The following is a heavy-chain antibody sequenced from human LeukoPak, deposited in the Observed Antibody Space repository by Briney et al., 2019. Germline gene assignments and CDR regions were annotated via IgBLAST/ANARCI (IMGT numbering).Heavy chain of an antibody. V-gene: IGHV5-10-1*01. J-gene: IGHJ4*02. D-gene: IGHD6-13*01. Sequence: GESLKISCKGSGYSFTSYRISWVRQMPGKGLEWMGRIDPSDSYTNYSPSFQGHVTISADKSISTAYLQWSSLKALDTAMYYCARQPGYSSSPDYWGQGTLVTVSS. CDR1: GYSFTSYR. CDR2: IDPSDSYT. CDR3: ARQPGYSSSPDY.